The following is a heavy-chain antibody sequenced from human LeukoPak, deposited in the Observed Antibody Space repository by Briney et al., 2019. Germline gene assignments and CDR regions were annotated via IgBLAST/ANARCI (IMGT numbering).Heavy chain of an antibody. V-gene: IGHV5-51*01. CDR2: IYPGDSDT. Sequence: PGESLKISCKGSGYIFTSYWIGWVRQLPGKGLEWMGIIYPGDSDTRYSPSFQGQVTISAGKSISTAHLQWSSLKASDTAIYYCARVAVGALDAFDIWGQGTLVTVSS. J-gene: IGHJ3*02. D-gene: IGHD1-26*01. CDR1: GYIFTSYW. CDR3: ARVAVGALDAFDI.